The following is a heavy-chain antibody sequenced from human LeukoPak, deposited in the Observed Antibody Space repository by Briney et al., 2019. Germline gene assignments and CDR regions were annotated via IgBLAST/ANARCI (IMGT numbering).Heavy chain of an antibody. CDR2: IKQDGSEK. CDR1: GFTFSSYW. Sequence: GGSLRLSCAASGFTFSSYWMSWVRQAPGKGLEWVANIKQDGSEKYYVDSVKGRFTISRDNAKNSLYLQMNSLRAEDTAVYYCAGQPTYYYGSGSQNWFDPWGQGTLVTVSS. CDR3: AGQPTYYYGSGSQNWFDP. V-gene: IGHV3-7*01. J-gene: IGHJ5*02. D-gene: IGHD3-10*01.